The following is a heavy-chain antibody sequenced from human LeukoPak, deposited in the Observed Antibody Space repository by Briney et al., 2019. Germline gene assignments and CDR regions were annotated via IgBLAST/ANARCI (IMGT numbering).Heavy chain of an antibody. CDR3: ARVIPTIFGDPNWFDP. D-gene: IGHD3-3*01. J-gene: IGHJ5*02. CDR1: GYTFTSYA. Sequence: GASVKVSCKASGYTFTSYAMNWVRQAPGQGLEWMGWINTNTGNPTYAQGFTGRFVFSLDTSVSTAYLQISSLKAEDTAVYYCARVIPTIFGDPNWFDPWGQGTLVTVSS. V-gene: IGHV7-4-1*02. CDR2: INTNTGNP.